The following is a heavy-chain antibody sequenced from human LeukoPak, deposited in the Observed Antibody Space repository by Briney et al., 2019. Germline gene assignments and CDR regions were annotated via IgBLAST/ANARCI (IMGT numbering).Heavy chain of an antibody. CDR2: ISAYNGYT. CDR1: GYTFTRYG. CDR3: ARVDLLTGYYFFDY. Sequence: ASVKVSCKASGYTFTRYGISWVRQAPGQGLEWMGWISAYNGYTNYTQKLQGRVTMTTDTSTSTAYMELRSLGSDETAVYYCARVDLLTGYYFFDYWGQGTLVTVSS. V-gene: IGHV1-18*01. J-gene: IGHJ4*02. D-gene: IGHD3-9*01.